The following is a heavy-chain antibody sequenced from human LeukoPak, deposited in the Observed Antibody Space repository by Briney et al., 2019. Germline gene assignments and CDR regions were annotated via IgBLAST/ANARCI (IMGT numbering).Heavy chain of an antibody. CDR3: AKYSLPLNGGRYCGGGNCPGAFDI. CDR2: ISWNSGSI. V-gene: IGHV3-9*01. J-gene: IGHJ3*02. CDR1: GFTFSSYG. D-gene: IGHD2-15*01. Sequence: GGSLRLSCAASGFTFSSYGMHWVRQAPGKGLEWVSGISWNSGSIDYADSVKGRFTISRDNAKNSLYLQMNSLRAEDTALYYCAKYSLPLNGGRYCGGGNCPGAFDIWGQGTMVTLSS.